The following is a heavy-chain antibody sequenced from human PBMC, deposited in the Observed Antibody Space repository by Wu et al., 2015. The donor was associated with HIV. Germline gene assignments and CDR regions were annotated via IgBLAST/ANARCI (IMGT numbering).Heavy chain of an antibody. CDR1: GGTFSSYA. Sequence: QVQLVQSGAEVEKPGSSVKVSCKASGGTFSSYAISWVRQAPGQGLEWMGGIIPIFGTANYAQKFQGRVTITTDESTSTAYMELSSLRSEDTAVYYCARRWYYYGSGSYRGWFDPWGQGTLVTVSS. J-gene: IGHJ5*02. CDR2: IIPIFGTA. CDR3: ARRWYYYGSGSYRGWFDP. D-gene: IGHD3-10*01. V-gene: IGHV1-69*05.